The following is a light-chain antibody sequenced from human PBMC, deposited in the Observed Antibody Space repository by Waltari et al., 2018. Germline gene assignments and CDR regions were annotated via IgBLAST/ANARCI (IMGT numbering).Light chain of an antibody. CDR3: LLYYGGAQWV. CDR2: STN. V-gene: IGLV7-43*01. J-gene: IGLJ3*02. Sequence: QTVVTQEPSLTVSPGETVTLTCASSTGAVTSGYYPNWFQQKPGQAPRSLIYSTNNKHSWTPARFSVSLLGVKPVLALSGVQPEDEADYSCLLYYGGAQWVFGGGTRLTVL. CDR1: TGAVTSGYY.